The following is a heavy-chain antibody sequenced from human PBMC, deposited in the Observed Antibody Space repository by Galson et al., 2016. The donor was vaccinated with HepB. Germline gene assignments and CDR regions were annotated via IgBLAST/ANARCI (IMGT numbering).Heavy chain of an antibody. J-gene: IGHJ4*02. CDR2: ISYDGNYK. V-gene: IGHV3-30*18. CDR3: SKEKIALVVAATPGDH. CDR1: GFTFSTYA. Sequence: SLRLSCAASGFTFSTYAMHWVRQAPGKGLEWVAVISYDGNYKYYADSVKGRFTISRDNSKNTLDLQMISLRIEDTAVYYCSKEKIALVVAATPGDHWGQGTLVTGSS. D-gene: IGHD2-15*01.